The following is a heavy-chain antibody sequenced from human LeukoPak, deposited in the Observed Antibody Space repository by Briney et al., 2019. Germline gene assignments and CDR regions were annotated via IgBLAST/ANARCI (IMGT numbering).Heavy chain of an antibody. D-gene: IGHD2-2*01. V-gene: IGHV1-8*01. CDR2: MNPNSGNT. J-gene: IGHJ4*02. Sequence: ASVKVSCKASGYTFTSYDINWVRQATGQGLEWMGWMNPNSGNTGYAQKFQGRVTMTRDTSISTAYMELSRLRSDDTAVYYCARLRGPDPSWGQGTLVTVSS. CDR1: GYTFTSYD. CDR3: ARLRGPDPS.